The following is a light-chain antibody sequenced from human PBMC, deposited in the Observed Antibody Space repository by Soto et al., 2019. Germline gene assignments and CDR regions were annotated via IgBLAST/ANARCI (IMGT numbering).Light chain of an antibody. CDR2: SND. CDR1: NSNIGRND. V-gene: IGLV1-44*01. J-gene: IGLJ2*01. CDR3: AAWDDNLRARV. Sequence: QSVLAQPPSASGNPGQRVTISCSGSNSNIGRNDVTWYQQVPGTAPQCLIYSNDQRPSGVPDRISGSRSGTSASLAISGVQSGDEGGYCRAAWDDNLRARVFGGGTKLTVL.